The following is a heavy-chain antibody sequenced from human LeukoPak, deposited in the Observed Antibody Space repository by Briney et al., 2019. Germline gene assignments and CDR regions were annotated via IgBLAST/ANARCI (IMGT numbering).Heavy chain of an antibody. CDR2: IYYSGST. CDR3: ARSAGYSSSWCLDY. Sequence: SETLSLTCTVSGGSISSYYWSWIRQPPGKGLEWIGYIYYSGSTNYNPSLKSRVTISVDTSKNQFSLKLSSVTAADTAVYYYARSAGYSSSWCLDYWGQGTLVTVSS. CDR1: GGSISSYY. D-gene: IGHD6-13*01. J-gene: IGHJ4*02. V-gene: IGHV4-59*01.